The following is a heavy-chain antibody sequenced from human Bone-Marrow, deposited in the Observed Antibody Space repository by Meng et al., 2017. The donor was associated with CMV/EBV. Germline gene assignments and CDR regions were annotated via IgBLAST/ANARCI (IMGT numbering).Heavy chain of an antibody. V-gene: IGHV3-21*06. D-gene: IGHD3-3*01. CDR3: ARGSPKLTIFGVVIIPYNWFDP. J-gene: IGHJ5*02. CDR1: GFTFSSYS. CDR2: ITSTSSYI. Sequence: GESLKISCAASGFTFSSYSINWVRQAPGKGLEWVSSITSTSSYIYYADSVKGRFTISRDSARDSLFLQMNSLRAEDTAVYYCARGSPKLTIFGVVIIPYNWFDPWGQGTLVTVFS.